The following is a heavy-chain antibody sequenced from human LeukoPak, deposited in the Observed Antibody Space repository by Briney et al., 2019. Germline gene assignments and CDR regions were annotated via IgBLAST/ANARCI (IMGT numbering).Heavy chain of an antibody. V-gene: IGHV3-48*01. J-gene: IGHJ4*02. D-gene: IGHD3-16*01. Sequence: GGSLRLSCAASGLTFSSYSMNWVRQAPGKGLEWVSYISSSSSTIYYADSVKGRFTISRDNAKNSLYLQMNSLRAEDTAVYYCARAAYVWGSFAIFGYWGQGTLVTVSS. CDR3: ARAAYVWGSFAIFGY. CDR1: GLTFSSYS. CDR2: ISSSSSTI.